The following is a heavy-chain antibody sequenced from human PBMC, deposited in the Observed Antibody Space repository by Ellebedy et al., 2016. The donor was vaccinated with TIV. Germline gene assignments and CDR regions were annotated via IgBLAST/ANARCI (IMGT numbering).Heavy chain of an antibody. V-gene: IGHV3-23*01. CDR2: ISGSGDST. CDR3: AKQRGGATGLDY. CDR1: GFIFSSYA. D-gene: IGHD1-1*01. Sequence: GESLKISCAASGFIFSSYALSWVRQAPGKGLEWVSAISGSGDSTYYADSVKGRFTISRDNSTNTLYLQMNSLRAEDTAIYYCAKQRGGATGLDYWGQGTLVTVSS. J-gene: IGHJ4*02.